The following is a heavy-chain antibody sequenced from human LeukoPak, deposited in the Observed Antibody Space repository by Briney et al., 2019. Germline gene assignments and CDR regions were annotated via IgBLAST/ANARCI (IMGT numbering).Heavy chain of an antibody. CDR1: GFTFDEYG. J-gene: IGHJ3*02. CDR3: ARVLDAFDI. Sequence: GGSLRLSCAVSGFTFDEYGMHWVRQAPGKGLEWVSGISWNSGTIDYADSVKGRFTISRDNAKNSLYLQMNSLRAEDTAVYYCARVLDAFDIWGQGTMVTVSS. CDR2: ISWNSGTI. D-gene: IGHD3-3*01. V-gene: IGHV3-9*01.